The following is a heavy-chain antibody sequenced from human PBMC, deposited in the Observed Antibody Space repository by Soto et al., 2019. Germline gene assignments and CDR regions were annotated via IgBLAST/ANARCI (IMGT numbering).Heavy chain of an antibody. V-gene: IGHV4-31*03. CDR1: GGSISSGGYY. D-gene: IGHD2-21*01. CDR2: IYYSGST. CDR3: ARDAIGLHNYYYGMDV. J-gene: IGHJ6*02. Sequence: PSETLSLTCTVSGGSISSGGYYWSWIRQHPGKCLEWIGYIYYSGSTYYNPSLKSRVTISVDTSKNQFSLKLSSVTAADTAVYYCARDAIGLHNYYYGMDVWGQGTTVTVYS.